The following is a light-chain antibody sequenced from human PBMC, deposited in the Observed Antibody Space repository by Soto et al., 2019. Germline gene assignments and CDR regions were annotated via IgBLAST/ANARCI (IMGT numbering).Light chain of an antibody. Sequence: DIQMTQSPSSLSASVGDRVTITCRASQGISNYLAWYQQKPGKVPKLLIYAASTLQSGVPSRFSGSGSGTDFTLHISSLQPEDVATYYCKKYNSALWTFGQGTKVEIK. CDR3: KKYNSALWT. CDR1: QGISNY. V-gene: IGKV1-27*01. CDR2: AAS. J-gene: IGKJ1*01.